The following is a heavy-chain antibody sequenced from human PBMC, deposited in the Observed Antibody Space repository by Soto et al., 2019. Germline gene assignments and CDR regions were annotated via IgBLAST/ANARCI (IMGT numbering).Heavy chain of an antibody. V-gene: IGHV4-59*01. CDR2: IYYSGST. J-gene: IGHJ4*02. CDR1: GGSISRYY. Sequence: PSETLSLTCTVPGGSISRYYWSWIRQPTGKGLEWIGYIYYSGSTNYNPSLKSRVTISVDTSKNQFSLKLSSVTAADTAVYYCARAGAATLSDYWAQGTLVTVSS. D-gene: IGHD2-15*01. CDR3: ARAGAATLSDY.